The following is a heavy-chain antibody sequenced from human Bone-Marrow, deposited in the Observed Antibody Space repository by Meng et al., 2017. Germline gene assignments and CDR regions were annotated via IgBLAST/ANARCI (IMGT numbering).Heavy chain of an antibody. CDR1: GYNFPDYW. D-gene: IGHD6-13*01. CDR3: ARDEDISAAGKLFGDY. CDR2: IDPKSGDT. Sequence: QGQLVQSGAEVKEPGASVKFSCKPSGYNFPDYWLHWVRRAPGQGLEWMGRIDPKSGDTHYAQRFQGRVTMTGDTSISTAYMELSGLRSDDTAMYYCARDEDISAAGKLFGDYWGQGTLVTVSS. V-gene: IGHV1-2*06. J-gene: IGHJ4*02.